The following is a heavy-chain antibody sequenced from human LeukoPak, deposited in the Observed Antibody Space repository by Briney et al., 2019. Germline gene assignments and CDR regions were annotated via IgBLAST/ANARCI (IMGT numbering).Heavy chain of an antibody. D-gene: IGHD5-12*01. Sequence: PPETLSLTCTVSGGSISSYYWSWIRQPPGKGLEWIGYIYSSGSTNYNPSLKSRVTISTDTPKNQFSLKLSSVTAADTAVYYCARHRNSGYHSYGMDVWGQGTTVTVSS. J-gene: IGHJ6*02. CDR3: ARHRNSGYHSYGMDV. V-gene: IGHV4-59*08. CDR2: IYSSGST. CDR1: GGSISSYY.